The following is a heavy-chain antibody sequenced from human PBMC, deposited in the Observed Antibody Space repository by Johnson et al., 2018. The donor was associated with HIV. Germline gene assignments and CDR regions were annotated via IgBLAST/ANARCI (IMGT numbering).Heavy chain of an antibody. V-gene: IGHV3-48*03. J-gene: IGHJ3*02. Sequence: VQLVESGGGVVQPGRPLRLSCAASGFPFSSYAMHWVRQAPGKGLEWVSYISSSGTIIYYADSVKGRFTISSDNAKNSLYLQMNRLRAEDTAVYYCARDFLAYYGSGTYYKSAFDIWGQGTLVTVSS. CDR2: ISSSGTII. CDR1: GFPFSSYA. D-gene: IGHD3-10*01. CDR3: ARDFLAYYGSGTYYKSAFDI.